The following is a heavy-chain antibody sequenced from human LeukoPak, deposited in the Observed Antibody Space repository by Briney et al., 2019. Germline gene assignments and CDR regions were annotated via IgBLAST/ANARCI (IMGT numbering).Heavy chain of an antibody. V-gene: IGHV1-2*02. Sequence: PSASVKVSCKASGYTFTGYYMHWVRQAPGQGLEWMGWINPNSGGTNYAQKFQGRVTMTRDTSISTAYMELSRLRSDDTAVYYCARESHEVVPAAIFYYYYYMDVWGKGTTVTVSS. CDR1: GYTFTGYY. CDR3: ARESHEVVPAAIFYYYYYMDV. J-gene: IGHJ6*03. CDR2: INPNSGGT. D-gene: IGHD2-2*02.